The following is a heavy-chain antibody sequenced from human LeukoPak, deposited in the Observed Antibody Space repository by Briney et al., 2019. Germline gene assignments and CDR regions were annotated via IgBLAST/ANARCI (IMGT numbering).Heavy chain of an antibody. V-gene: IGHV4-30-4*08. D-gene: IGHD2-2*01. CDR1: GGSISSGDYY. Sequence: PSQTLSLTCTVSGGSISSGDYYWSWIRQPPGTGLEWIGYIYYSGSTYYNPSLKSRVTISVDTSKNQFSLKLSSVTAADTAVYYCASTGLGYCSSTSCYFTYWGQGTLVTVSS. CDR2: IYYSGST. CDR3: ASTGLGYCSSTSCYFTY. J-gene: IGHJ4*02.